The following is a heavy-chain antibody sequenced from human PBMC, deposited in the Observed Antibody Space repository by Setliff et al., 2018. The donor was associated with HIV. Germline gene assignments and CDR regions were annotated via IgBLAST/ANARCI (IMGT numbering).Heavy chain of an antibody. Sequence: LRLSCAASGFTFSSYEMNWIRQHPGKGLEWIGYICNTGSTYHSPSLESRVTISIDTSKNQFSLKLSSVTAADTAVYFCARGRGSSSSWPIDYWGQGTLVTVSS. V-gene: IGHV4-31*02. CDR3: ARGRGSSSSWPIDY. J-gene: IGHJ4*02. D-gene: IGHD6-13*01. CDR1: GFTFSSYE. CDR2: ICNTGST.